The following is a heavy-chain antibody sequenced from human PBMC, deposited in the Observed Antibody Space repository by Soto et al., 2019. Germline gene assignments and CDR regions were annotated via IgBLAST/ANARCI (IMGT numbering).Heavy chain of an antibody. CDR3: AKGADWFDP. J-gene: IGHJ5*02. CDR1: GFTFSSYA. CDR2: ISPGGGNT. Sequence: GGSLRLSCAASGFTFSSYAMNWVRQAPGKGLEWVSTISPGGGNTYYADSVKGRLTVSRDSSKNTLFLQMNSLRAEDTAVYFCAKGADWFDPWGQGTLVTVSS. D-gene: IGHD1-26*01. V-gene: IGHV3-23*01.